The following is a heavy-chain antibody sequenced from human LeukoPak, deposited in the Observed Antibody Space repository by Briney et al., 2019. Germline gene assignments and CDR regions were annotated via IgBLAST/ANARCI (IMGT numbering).Heavy chain of an antibody. CDR1: GGSISSYY. V-gene: IGHV4-59*01. CDR2: IYYSGST. J-gene: IGHJ5*02. Sequence: PSETLSLTCTVSGGSISSYYWSWIRQPPGKGLEWIGYIYYSGSTNYNPSLKSRVTISVDTSKNQFSLKVSSVTAAGTAVYYCARAEGSSWYTRTWFDPWGQGTLVTVSS. CDR3: ARAEGSSWYTRTWFDP. D-gene: IGHD6-13*01.